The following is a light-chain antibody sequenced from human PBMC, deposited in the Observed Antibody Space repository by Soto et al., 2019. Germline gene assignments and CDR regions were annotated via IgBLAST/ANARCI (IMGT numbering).Light chain of an antibody. CDR1: SSDVGGYDF. J-gene: IGLJ1*01. Sequence: QSALTQPASVSGSPGQSITLSCTGSSSDVGGYDFVSWYQHHPDKAPKLIIYEVNNRPSGVSNRFSASKSGNTASLTISGLQAEDEAYYYCSSYTTNGLSVFGTGTKVTVL. CDR3: SSYTTNGLSV. V-gene: IGLV2-14*01. CDR2: EVN.